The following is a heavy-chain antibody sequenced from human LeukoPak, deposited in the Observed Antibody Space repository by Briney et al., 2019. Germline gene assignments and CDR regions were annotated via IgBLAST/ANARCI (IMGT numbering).Heavy chain of an antibody. V-gene: IGHV3-15*01. CDR3: TTVTHFYL. CDR1: GFSFNGAW. CDR2: IQHGGTT. J-gene: IGHJ4*02. Sequence: PGGSLRLSCATSGFSFNGAWLSWVRQAPGKGLEWIGRIQHGGTTDYAAPVKGRFTISRDDSKATLYLHMNSLKTEDTAIYYCTTVTHFYLGGQGTLVTVSS. D-gene: IGHD2-15*01.